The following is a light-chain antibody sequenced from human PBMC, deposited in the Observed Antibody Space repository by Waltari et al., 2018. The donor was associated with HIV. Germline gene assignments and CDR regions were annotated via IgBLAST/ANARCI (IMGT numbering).Light chain of an antibody. V-gene: IGKV3-15*01. J-gene: IGKJ1*01. CDR2: GAS. Sequence: EIVMTQSPAPLSVSPGARATLSCRPSQSVSSNLAWNQQKPGQAPRLLIYGASTRATGIPARFSGSGSGTEFTLTIRSLQSEDFAVYYCQQYNNWPPWTFGQGTKVEIK. CDR1: QSVSSN. CDR3: QQYNNWPPWT.